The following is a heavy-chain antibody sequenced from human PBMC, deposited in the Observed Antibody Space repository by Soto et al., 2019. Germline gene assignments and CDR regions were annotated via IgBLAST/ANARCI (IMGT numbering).Heavy chain of an antibody. V-gene: IGHV4-59*01. CDR2: IYYSGST. J-gene: IGHJ4*02. Sequence: PSETLSLTCTVSGGSISSYYWSWIRQPPGKGLEWIGYIYYSGSTNYNPSLKSRVTISVDTSKNQFSLKLSSVTAADTAVYYCARGYYDILPIGFDYWGQGTLVTVSS. CDR3: ARGYYDILPIGFDY. CDR1: GGSISSYY. D-gene: IGHD3-9*01.